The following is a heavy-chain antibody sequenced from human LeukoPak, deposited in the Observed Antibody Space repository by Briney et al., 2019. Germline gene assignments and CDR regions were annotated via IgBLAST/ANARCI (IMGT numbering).Heavy chain of an antibody. CDR1: GFTFSSYA. J-gene: IGHJ4*02. CDR3: ARESSTSCYAY. Sequence: GSLRLSCAASGFTFSSYAMSWVRQAPGKGLGWIGSIYYSGSTYSNPSLKSRVTISVDTSKNHFSLKLSSVTAADTAVYYCARESSTSCYAYWGQGTLVTVSS. CDR2: IYYSGST. D-gene: IGHD2-2*01. V-gene: IGHV4-39*07.